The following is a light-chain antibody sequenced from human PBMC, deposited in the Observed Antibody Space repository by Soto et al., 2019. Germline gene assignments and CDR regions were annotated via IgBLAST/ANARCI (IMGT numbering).Light chain of an antibody. Sequence: IQMTQSPSTLSASVGDKVTITCRASQSLGNWLAWYQQEPGKAPSLLIYDVSTLQSGVTSRFSGSGSGTEFPLTITDLQPADFATYFCQQYTPDSPWAFGQGTKVDIK. CDR3: QQYTPDSPWA. CDR2: DVS. V-gene: IGKV1-5*01. CDR1: QSLGNW. J-gene: IGKJ1*01.